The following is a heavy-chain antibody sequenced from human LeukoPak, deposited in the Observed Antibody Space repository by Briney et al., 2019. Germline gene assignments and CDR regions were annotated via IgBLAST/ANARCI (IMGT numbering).Heavy chain of an antibody. CDR1: GFIFNKHA. CDR3: ARGDDSGYYDYFDY. CDR2: IYTGGNT. J-gene: IGHJ4*02. Sequence: GGSLRLSCAASGFIFNKHAMSWVRQAPGKGLEWVSTIYTGGNTYYAASVKGRFTISRDFSKNTVFLHMNSLRAEDTAMYYCARGDDSGYYDYFDYWGQGALVTVSS. D-gene: IGHD3-22*01. V-gene: IGHV3-53*01.